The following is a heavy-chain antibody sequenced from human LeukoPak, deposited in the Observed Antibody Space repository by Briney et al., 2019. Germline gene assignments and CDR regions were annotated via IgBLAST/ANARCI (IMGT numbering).Heavy chain of an antibody. CDR1: GGSISSYY. J-gene: IGHJ3*02. V-gene: IGHV4-59*12. Sequence: SETLSLTCTVSGGSISSYYWSWIRQPPGKGLEWIGYIYYSGSTNYNPSLKSRVTISVDTSKNQFSLKLSSVTAADTAVYYCARRAVAVAGTRAFDIWGQGTMVTVSS. CDR3: ARRAVAVAGTRAFDI. CDR2: IYYSGST. D-gene: IGHD6-19*01.